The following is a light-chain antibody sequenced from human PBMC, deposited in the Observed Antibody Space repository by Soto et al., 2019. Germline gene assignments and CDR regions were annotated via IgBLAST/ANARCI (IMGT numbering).Light chain of an antibody. CDR2: AGS. J-gene: IGKJ2*01. CDR1: QSISSY. Sequence: DIQMTQSPSSLSASVGDRVTITCRASQSISSYLNWYQQKPGKAPKLLIYAGSSLQSGVPSRFSGRGSGADFTLTISSLQPEDFATYYCQQTYSMPVTFGQGTKLEIK. V-gene: IGKV1-39*01. CDR3: QQTYSMPVT.